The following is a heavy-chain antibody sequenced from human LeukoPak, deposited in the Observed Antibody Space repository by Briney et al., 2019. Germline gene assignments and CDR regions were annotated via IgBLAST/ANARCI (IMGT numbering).Heavy chain of an antibody. CDR2: SYDGTNK. CDR1: GFTFTNYV. CDR3: ARSPTYYYMDV. Sequence: GGSLRLSCAASGFTFTNYVIHWVRQPPGKGLEWLAVSYDGTNKYYADSVKGRFTISRDHSKSTVHLQMDSLGGADSAVYYCARSPTYYYMDVWGKGTTVTVSS. J-gene: IGHJ6*03. V-gene: IGHV3-30-3*01.